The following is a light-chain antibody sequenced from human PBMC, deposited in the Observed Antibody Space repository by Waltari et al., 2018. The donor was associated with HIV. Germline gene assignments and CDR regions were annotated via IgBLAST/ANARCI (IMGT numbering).Light chain of an antibody. V-gene: IGLV2-14*03. J-gene: IGLJ2*01. CDR3: SSYTSSSLEI. CDR2: EVT. Sequence: QSALTQPASVSGPPGKSIPISCTGTRSDVGGYNYVSWYQQHPGKAPKLMIYEVTNRPSGVSNRFSGSKSGNTASLTISGLQVEDEADYYCSSYTSSSLEIFGGGTKLTVL. CDR1: RSDVGGYNY.